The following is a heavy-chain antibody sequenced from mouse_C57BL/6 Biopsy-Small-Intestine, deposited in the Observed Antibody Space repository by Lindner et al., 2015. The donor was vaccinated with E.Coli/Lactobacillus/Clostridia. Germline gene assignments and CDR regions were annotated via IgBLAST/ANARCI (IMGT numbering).Heavy chain of an antibody. CDR2: IYPGDGDT. Sequence: VQLQESGPELVKPGASVKISCKASGYAFSSSWMNWVKQRPGKGLEWIGRIYPGDGDTTYNGKFKGKATLTADKSSSTAYMQLSSLTSEDSAVYFCAREIYYNYDPYAMDHWGQGTSVTVSS. CDR1: GYAFSSSW. CDR3: AREIYYNYDPYAMDH. J-gene: IGHJ4*01. D-gene: IGHD2-4*01. V-gene: IGHV1-82*01.